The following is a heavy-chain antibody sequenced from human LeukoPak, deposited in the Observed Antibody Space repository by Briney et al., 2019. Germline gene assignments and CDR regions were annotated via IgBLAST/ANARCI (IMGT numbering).Heavy chain of an antibody. CDR1: GGSFIGFH. V-gene: IGHV4-34*01. Sequence: SETLSLTCAVYGGSFIGFHWNWIRQPPGKGLEWIGDINHSGSTNYNPSLTSRVTISVDPSKNQFSLKLSSVTAADTAVYYCARRRGYCSGGSCGYGYWGQGTLVTVSS. CDR2: INHSGST. D-gene: IGHD2-15*01. CDR3: ARRRGYCSGGSCGYGY. J-gene: IGHJ4*02.